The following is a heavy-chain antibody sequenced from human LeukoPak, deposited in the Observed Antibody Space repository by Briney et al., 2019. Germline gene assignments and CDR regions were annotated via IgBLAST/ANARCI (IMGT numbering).Heavy chain of an antibody. CDR1: GGSISSGDDY. D-gene: IGHD3-10*01. Sequence: SQTLSLTCTVSGGSISSGDDYWSWIRQPPVKGLEWIGYIYSSGSTYYNPSLKSRVTISVDTSKNQFSLKLSSVTAADTAVYYCARASYYYGSGSHDYWGQGTLVTVSS. CDR2: IYSSGST. CDR3: ARASYYYGSGSHDY. V-gene: IGHV4-30-4*01. J-gene: IGHJ4*02.